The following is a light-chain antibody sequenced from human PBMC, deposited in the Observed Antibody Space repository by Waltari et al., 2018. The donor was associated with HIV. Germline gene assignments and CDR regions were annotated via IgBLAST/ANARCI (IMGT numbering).Light chain of an antibody. V-gene: IGLV3-1*01. Sequence: SYEVTQPPSVAVSPGQTATITCSGYELGCKYTCWYQHKPGQSPLLVIYQDHKRPSGIPERFSVSSSGHTATLTISGSLPMDEADYYCQAWGSTTSGVFGRGTKLTVL. J-gene: IGLJ2*01. CDR1: ELGCKY. CDR2: QDH. CDR3: QAWGSTTSGV.